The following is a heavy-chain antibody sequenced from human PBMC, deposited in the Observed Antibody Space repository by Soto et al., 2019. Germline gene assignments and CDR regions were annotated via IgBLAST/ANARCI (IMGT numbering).Heavy chain of an antibody. J-gene: IGHJ6*03. CDR3: ARGPGGSGSYYSYYYYMDV. CDR1: GFTFTNYW. CDR2: INSDESTA. Sequence: EVQLVESGGGLVQPGGSLRLSCAASGFTFTNYWMHWVRQAPGKGLVWVSRINSDESTASYADSVKGRFTISRDNAKNTLYLQINSLRAEDTAVYYCARGPGGSGSYYSYYYYMDVWGKGTTVTVSS. V-gene: IGHV3-74*01. D-gene: IGHD3-10*01.